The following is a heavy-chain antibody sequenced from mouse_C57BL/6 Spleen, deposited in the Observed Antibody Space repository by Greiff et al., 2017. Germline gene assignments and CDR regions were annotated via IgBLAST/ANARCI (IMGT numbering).Heavy chain of an antibody. CDR3: TRELGLGAMDY. D-gene: IGHD4-1*01. CDR2: ISSGGDYI. J-gene: IGHJ4*01. CDR1: GFTFSSYA. Sequence: EVQGVESGEGLVKPGGSLKLSCAASGFTFSSYAMSWVRQTPEKRLEWVAYISSGGDYIYYADTVKGRFTISRDNARNTLYLQMSSLKSEDTAMYYCTRELGLGAMDYWGQGTSVTVSS. V-gene: IGHV5-9-1*02.